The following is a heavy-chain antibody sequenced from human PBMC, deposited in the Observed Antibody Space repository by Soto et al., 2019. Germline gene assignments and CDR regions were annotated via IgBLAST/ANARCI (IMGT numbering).Heavy chain of an antibody. Sequence: SETLSLTCAVSGYSISRGYYWGWIRQPPGKGLEWIGSIYHSGSTYYNPSLKSRVTISVDTSKNQFSLKLSSVTAADTAVYYCAMQGDIVLMVYAIGFDPWGQGNLVTVS. J-gene: IGHJ5*02. D-gene: IGHD2-8*01. CDR1: GYSISRGYY. CDR3: AMQGDIVLMVYAIGFDP. V-gene: IGHV4-38-2*01. CDR2: IYHSGST.